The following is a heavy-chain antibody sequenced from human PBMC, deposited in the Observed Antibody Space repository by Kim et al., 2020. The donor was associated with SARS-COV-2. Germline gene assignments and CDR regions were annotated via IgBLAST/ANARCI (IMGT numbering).Heavy chain of an antibody. D-gene: IGHD4-17*01. Sequence: GGSLRLSCAASGFTISSYGMHWVRQAPGRGLEWVAVISYDGNNKYYADSVKDRFSISRDNFKSTLYLQMNTLRPEDTAVYYCAKDQGYGDYTFASWGQGT. V-gene: IGHV3-30*18. J-gene: IGHJ4*02. CDR2: ISYDGNNK. CDR3: AKDQGYGDYTFAS. CDR1: GFTISSYG.